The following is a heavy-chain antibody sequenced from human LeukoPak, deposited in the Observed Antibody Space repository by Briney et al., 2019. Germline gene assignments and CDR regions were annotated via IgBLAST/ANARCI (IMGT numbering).Heavy chain of an antibody. CDR2: IFYSGTT. V-gene: IGHV4-39*07. CDR1: GGSIRSSSYY. J-gene: IGHJ5*02. CDR3: ARVIEDTAMVKWDWFDP. D-gene: IGHD5-18*01. Sequence: PSETLSLTCTVSGGSIRSSSYYWAWIRQPPGKGLEWIGNIFYSGTTFYSPSLKSRVTISVDTSKNQFSLKLSSVTAADTAVYYCARVIEDTAMVKWDWFDPWGQGTLVTVSS.